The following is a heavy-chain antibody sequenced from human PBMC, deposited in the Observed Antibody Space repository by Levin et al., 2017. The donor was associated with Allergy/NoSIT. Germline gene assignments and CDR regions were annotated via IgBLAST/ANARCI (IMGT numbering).Heavy chain of an antibody. J-gene: IGHJ4*02. CDR1: GFTFSSYA. Sequence: GESLKISCAASGFTFSSYAMSWVRQAPGKGLEWVSAISGSGGSTYYADSVKGRFTISRDNSKNTLYLQMNSLRAEDTAVYYCAKDGYDILTGYPDYWGQGTLVTVSS. CDR3: AKDGYDILTGYPDY. V-gene: IGHV3-23*01. CDR2: ISGSGGST. D-gene: IGHD3-9*01.